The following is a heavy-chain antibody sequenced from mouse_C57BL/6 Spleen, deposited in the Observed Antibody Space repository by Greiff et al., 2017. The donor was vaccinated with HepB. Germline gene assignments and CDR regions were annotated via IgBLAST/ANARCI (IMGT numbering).Heavy chain of an antibody. CDR2: IHPNSGST. J-gene: IGHJ3*01. CDR1: GYTFTSYW. Sequence: VKLQQPGAELVKPGASVKLSCKASGYTFTSYWMHWVKQRPGQGLEWIGMIHPNSGSTNYNEKFKSKATLTVDKSSSTAYMQLSSLTSEDSAVYYCAREGYSNYERFAYWGQGTLVTVSA. D-gene: IGHD2-5*01. V-gene: IGHV1-64*01. CDR3: AREGYSNYERFAY.